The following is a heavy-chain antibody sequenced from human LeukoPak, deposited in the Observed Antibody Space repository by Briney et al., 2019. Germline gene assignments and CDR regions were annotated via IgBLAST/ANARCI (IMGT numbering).Heavy chain of an antibody. CDR1: GFTFSDYY. CDR2: ISSSSSYI. V-gene: IGHV3-11*01. D-gene: IGHD5-18*01. CDR3: AKIRGYSYGCFDY. Sequence: GGSLRLSCAASGFTFSDYYMTWIRQAPGKGLEWVSSISSSSSYIYYADSVKGRFTISRDNAKNPLYLQMNSLRAEDTAVYYCAKIRGYSYGCFDYWGQGTLVTVSS. J-gene: IGHJ4*02.